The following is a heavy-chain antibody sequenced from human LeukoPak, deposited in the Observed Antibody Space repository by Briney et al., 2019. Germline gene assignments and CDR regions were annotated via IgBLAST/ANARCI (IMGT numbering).Heavy chain of an antibody. V-gene: IGHV3-23*01. J-gene: IGHJ4*02. D-gene: IGHD3-10*01. CDR2: ISGSGDST. CDR3: AKTLPTFYGSGSYYKNPIDY. Sequence: GGSLRLSCAASGFTFSSYGMSWVRQAPGEGLEWVSAISGSGDSTFYADSVKGRFTISRDNSKNTLYMLMNSLRAEDTAVYYCAKTLPTFYGSGSYYKNPIDYWGQGTLVTVSS. CDR1: GFTFSSYG.